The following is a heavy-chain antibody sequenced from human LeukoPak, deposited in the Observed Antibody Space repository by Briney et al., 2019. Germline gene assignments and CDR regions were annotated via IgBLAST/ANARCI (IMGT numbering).Heavy chain of an antibody. V-gene: IGHV3-74*01. CDR3: ARRVVVPAAPYYFDY. Sequence: GALRLSCAASGFTFSSYWMHWVRQAPGKGLVWVSRINSDGSSTSYADSVKGRFTISRDNAKNTLYLQMNSLRAEDTAVYYCARRVVVPAAPYYFDYWGQGTLVTVSS. CDR1: GFTFSSYW. CDR2: INSDGSST. J-gene: IGHJ4*02. D-gene: IGHD2-2*01.